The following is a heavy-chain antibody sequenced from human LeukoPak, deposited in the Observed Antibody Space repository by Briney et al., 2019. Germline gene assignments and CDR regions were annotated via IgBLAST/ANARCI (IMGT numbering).Heavy chain of an antibody. CDR1: GFTFSSYA. D-gene: IGHD3-10*01. CDR3: ARALAPYGSGSYRSYYCYYYGMDV. Sequence: GGSLRLSCAASGFTFSSYAMHWVRQAPGKGLEWVAVISYDGSNKYYADSVKGRFTISRDNSKNTLYLQMNSLRAEDTAVYYCARALAPYGSGSYRSYYCYYYGMDVWGQGTTVTVSS. V-gene: IGHV3-30-3*01. CDR2: ISYDGSNK. J-gene: IGHJ6*02.